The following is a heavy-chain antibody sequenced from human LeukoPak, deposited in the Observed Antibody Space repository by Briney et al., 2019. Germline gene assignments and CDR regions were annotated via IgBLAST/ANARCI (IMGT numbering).Heavy chain of an antibody. CDR2: ISSSGST. CDR3: ARGPYSYDSSGAFDI. CDR1: GESISSGDYY. J-gene: IGHJ3*02. D-gene: IGHD3-22*01. Sequence: SETLSLTCTVSGESISSGDYYWSWIRPPAGKGLEWIGSISSSGSTNYNPSLKRRVTISVDTSKNQFSLKLSSVTAADTAVYFCARGPYSYDSSGAFDIWGQGTMVTVSS. V-gene: IGHV4-61*02.